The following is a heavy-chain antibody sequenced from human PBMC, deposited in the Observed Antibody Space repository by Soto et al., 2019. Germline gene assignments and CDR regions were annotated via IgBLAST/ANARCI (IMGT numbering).Heavy chain of an antibody. CDR1: GGSVSSGSYY. CDR2: IYYSGST. Sequence: QVQLQESGPGLVKPSETLSLTCTVSGGSVSSGSYYWSWIRQPPGKGLEWIGYIYYSGSTNYDPSVKRRFTISVDTSKNQLSLKLSSVTAADTAVYYCARDPDYGEYVGYYYYCMDVWGQGTTVTVSS. D-gene: IGHD4-17*01. J-gene: IGHJ6*02. V-gene: IGHV4-61*01. CDR3: ARDPDYGEYVGYYYYCMDV.